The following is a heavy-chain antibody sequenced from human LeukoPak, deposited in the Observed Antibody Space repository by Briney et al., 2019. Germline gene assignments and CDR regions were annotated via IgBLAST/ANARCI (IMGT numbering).Heavy chain of an antibody. CDR3: ARGSDGYNYGTAFDI. V-gene: IGHV4-31*03. CDR1: GGSISSGGYY. Sequence: PSETLSLTCTVPGGSISSGGYYWSWLRQHPGKGLEWIGYIYYSGSTYYNPSLKSRVTISVDTSKNQFSLKLSSVTAADTAVYYCARGSDGYNYGTAFDIWGQGTMVTVSS. J-gene: IGHJ3*02. CDR2: IYYSGST. D-gene: IGHD5-24*01.